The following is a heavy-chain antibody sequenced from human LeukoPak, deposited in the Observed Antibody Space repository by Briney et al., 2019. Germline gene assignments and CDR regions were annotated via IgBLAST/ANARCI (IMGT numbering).Heavy chain of an antibody. CDR3: AREVSPSDHYYYYGVDV. D-gene: IGHD5/OR15-5a*01. CDR2: IYYSGST. Sequence: SETLSLTCTVSGGSISSSSYYWGWIRQPPGKGLEWIGSIYYSGSTYYNPSLKSRVTISVDTSKNQFSLNLSSVTAADTAVYYCAREVSPSDHYYYYGVDVWGRGTTVTVSS. CDR1: GGSISSSSYY. V-gene: IGHV4-39*07. J-gene: IGHJ6*02.